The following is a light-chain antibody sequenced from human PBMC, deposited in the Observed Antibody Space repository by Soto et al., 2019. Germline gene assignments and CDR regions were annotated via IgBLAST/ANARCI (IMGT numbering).Light chain of an antibody. CDR1: SSNTGSNT. Sequence: QSVLTQPPSASGTPGQRVTISCSGTSSNTGSNTVNWYQQLPGTAPKLLIYYNNQRPSGVPDRFSGSKSGTSASLAISGLQSEDESDYYCAAWDDTLKRYVFGTGTKVTVL. V-gene: IGLV1-44*01. CDR3: AAWDDTLKRYV. CDR2: YNN. J-gene: IGLJ1*01.